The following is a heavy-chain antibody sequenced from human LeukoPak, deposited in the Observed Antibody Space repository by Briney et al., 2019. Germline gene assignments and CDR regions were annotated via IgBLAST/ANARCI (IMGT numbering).Heavy chain of an antibody. D-gene: IGHD1-26*01. J-gene: IGHJ3*02. CDR1: GYTFTVYY. V-gene: IGHV1-2*02. Sequence: GASVKVSCKASGYTFTVYYMHWVRQAPGQGLEWMGWINPNSGGTNYAQNFQGRVTMTRDTSISTAYMELSRLRSDDTALYYCARASGRYSDAFDIWGQGTMVTVSS. CDR2: INPNSGGT. CDR3: ARASGRYSDAFDI.